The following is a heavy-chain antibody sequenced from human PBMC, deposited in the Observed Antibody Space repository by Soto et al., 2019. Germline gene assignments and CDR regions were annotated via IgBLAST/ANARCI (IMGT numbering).Heavy chain of an antibody. V-gene: IGHV3-30-3*01. CDR2: ISYDGSNK. Sequence: GGSLRLSCAASGFTFSSYAMHWVRQAPGKGLEWVAVISYDGSNKYYADSVKGRFTISRDNSKNTLYLQMNSLRAEDTAVYYCARDRRFLDHYYYYGMDVWGQGTTVTVSS. CDR1: GFTFSSYA. CDR3: ARDRRFLDHYYYYGMDV. J-gene: IGHJ6*02. D-gene: IGHD3-3*01.